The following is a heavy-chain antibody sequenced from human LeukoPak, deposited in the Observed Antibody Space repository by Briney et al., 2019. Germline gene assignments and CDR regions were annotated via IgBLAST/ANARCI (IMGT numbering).Heavy chain of an antibody. V-gene: IGHV3-30*02. CDR2: IRYDGSNK. J-gene: IGHJ4*02. D-gene: IGHD4-23*01. Sequence: GGSLRLSCAASGLTFSSYGMHWVRQAPGKRLEWVAFIRYDGSNKYYADSVKGRFTISRDNSKNTLYLQMNSLRAEDTAVYYCAKDLLVSVVTLGYWGQGTLVTVSS. CDR1: GLTFSSYG. CDR3: AKDLLVSVVTLGY.